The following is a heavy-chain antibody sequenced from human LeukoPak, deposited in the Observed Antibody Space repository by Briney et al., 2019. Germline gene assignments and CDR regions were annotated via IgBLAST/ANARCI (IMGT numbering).Heavy chain of an antibody. CDR3: AKGKGAVAGSFDY. CDR2: ISGSGGST. CDR1: GFTFSSYG. Sequence: GGSLRLSCAASGFTFSSYGMSWVRQAPGKGLEWVPAISGSGGSTYYADSVKGRFTISRDNSKNTLYLQMNSLRAEDTAVYYCAKGKGAVAGSFDYWGQGTLVTVSS. V-gene: IGHV3-23*01. J-gene: IGHJ4*02. D-gene: IGHD6-19*01.